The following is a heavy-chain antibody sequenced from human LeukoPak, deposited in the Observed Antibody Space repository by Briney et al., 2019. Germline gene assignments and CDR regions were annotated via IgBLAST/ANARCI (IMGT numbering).Heavy chain of an antibody. CDR2: ISSSGSTI. Sequence: GGSLRLSCAASGFTFSSYEMNWVRQAPGKGLEWVSYISSSGSTIYYADSVKGRFTISRDNAKNSLYLQMNSLRAEDTAVYYCAREKVAVAGTTLEYYYYYMDVWGKGTTVTVSS. D-gene: IGHD6-19*01. CDR1: GFTFSSYE. V-gene: IGHV3-48*03. CDR3: AREKVAVAGTTLEYYYYYMDV. J-gene: IGHJ6*03.